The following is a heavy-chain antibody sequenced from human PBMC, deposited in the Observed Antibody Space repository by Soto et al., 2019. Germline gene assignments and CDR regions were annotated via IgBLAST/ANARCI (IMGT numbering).Heavy chain of an antibody. V-gene: IGHV3-23*01. D-gene: IGHD2-8*01. CDR1: GFTFSSDA. J-gene: IGHJ4*02. CDR3: AKSPRYCTNGLCYPVYYFDY. CDR2: INGGGVST. Sequence: EVQLLESGGGLVQPGGSLRLSCAASGFTFSSDAMSWVRQAPGKGLEWVSGINGGGVSTYYAESVKGRFTISRDNSKNTVYLQMNRLRAEDTAVYYCAKSPRYCTNGLCYPVYYFDYWGQGCLVTVSS.